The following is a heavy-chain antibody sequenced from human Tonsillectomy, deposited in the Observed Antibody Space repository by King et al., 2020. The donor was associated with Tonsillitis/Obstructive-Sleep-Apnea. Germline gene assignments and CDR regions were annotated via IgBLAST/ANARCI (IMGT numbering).Heavy chain of an antibody. Sequence: DVQLVESGGGLVKPGGSLRLSCAASGFTFSNAWMSLVRQAPGKGLEWVGLIKSKTDGRTTDYAAPVKGRCTISRDDSKNTLYLQMNSLKTEDTAVYYCTTAETDYWGQGTLVTVSS. CDR3: TTAETDY. J-gene: IGHJ4*02. V-gene: IGHV3-15*01. CDR2: IKSKTDGRTT. CDR1: GFTFSNAW.